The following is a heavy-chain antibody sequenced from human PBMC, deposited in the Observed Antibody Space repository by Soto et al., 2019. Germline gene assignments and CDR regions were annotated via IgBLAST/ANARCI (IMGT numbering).Heavy chain of an antibody. CDR1: GFSLSTSEVG. Sequence: SGPTLVNPTQTLTLTCTFSGFSLSTSEVGVGWIRQPPGKALELLGIIYWDDDKRYSPLLNKRLTNTKDTSKNQVVLTMTNMDSVDTGPYYCARLTDLYIMFDFWGQGTQVTVSS. J-gene: IGHJ4*02. D-gene: IGHD3-16*01. CDR3: ARLTDLYIMFDF. V-gene: IGHV2-5*02. CDR2: IYWDDDK.